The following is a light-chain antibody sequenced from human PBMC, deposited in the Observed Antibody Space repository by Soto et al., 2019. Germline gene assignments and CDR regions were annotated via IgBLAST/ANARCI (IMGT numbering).Light chain of an antibody. J-gene: IGKJ2*01. Sequence: EIVMTQSPPSLTVTPGEPASISCRSSQRLLHSNGNNFLDWYLQKPGQSPQLLIYLGFNRASGVPDRVSGSGAGTDFTLKISRVEAEDVGVYYCMQALQTPYTFGQGNKLEIK. CDR1: QRLLHSNGNNF. CDR2: LGF. CDR3: MQALQTPYT. V-gene: IGKV2-28*01.